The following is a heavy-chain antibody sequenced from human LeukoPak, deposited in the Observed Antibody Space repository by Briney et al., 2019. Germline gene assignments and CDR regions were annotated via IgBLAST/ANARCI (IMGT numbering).Heavy chain of an antibody. CDR1: GYTLNELS. D-gene: IGHD3-3*01. Sequence: GASVKVSCKVSGYTLNELSIHWVRQAAGKGLEWMGGFDPEYGGTVYAQKFQGRVTFAEDTSTDTAYMELSSLRSEDTAVFYCAPLDFWVPSTWGQGTLVTVSS. CDR2: FDPEYGGT. V-gene: IGHV1-24*01. J-gene: IGHJ5*02. CDR3: APLDFWVPST.